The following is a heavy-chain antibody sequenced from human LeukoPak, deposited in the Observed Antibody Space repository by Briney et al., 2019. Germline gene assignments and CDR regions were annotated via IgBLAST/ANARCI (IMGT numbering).Heavy chain of an antibody. CDR2: IKQDGSEK. CDR1: GFTFSSYW. Sequence: PGRSLRLSCAASGFTFSSYWMSWVRQAPGKGLEWVANIKQDGSEKYYVDSVKGRFIISRDNAKNSLYLQMNSLRAEDTAVYYCARIYCRSNCYTGDWYFDLWGRGTLVTVSS. J-gene: IGHJ2*01. D-gene: IGHD2-2*01. V-gene: IGHV3-7*01. CDR3: ARIYCRSNCYTGDWYFDL.